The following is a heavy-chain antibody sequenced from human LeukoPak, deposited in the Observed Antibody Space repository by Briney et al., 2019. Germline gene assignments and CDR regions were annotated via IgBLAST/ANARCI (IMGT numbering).Heavy chain of an antibody. Sequence: KPSETLSLTCAVYGGSFSGYYWSWIRQPPGKGLEWIGEINDSGSTNYNPSLKSRVTISVDTSKNQFSLKLSSVTAADTAVYYCARVRWELHYFDYWGQGTLVTVSS. D-gene: IGHD1-26*01. J-gene: IGHJ4*02. CDR1: GGSFSGYY. V-gene: IGHV4-34*01. CDR2: INDSGST. CDR3: ARVRWELHYFDY.